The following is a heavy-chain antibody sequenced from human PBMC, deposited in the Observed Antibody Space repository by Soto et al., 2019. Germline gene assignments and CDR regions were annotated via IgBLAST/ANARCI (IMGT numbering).Heavy chain of an antibody. Sequence: GGSLRLSCAASGFTFSSYAMSWVRQAPGKGLEWVSAISGSGGSTYYADSVKGRFTISRDNSKNTLYLQMNSLRAEDTAVYYCAHLLIVVVSIDYWGQGTLVTVSS. CDR1: GFTFSSYA. CDR3: AHLLIVVVSIDY. CDR2: ISGSGGST. J-gene: IGHJ4*02. D-gene: IGHD3-22*01. V-gene: IGHV3-23*01.